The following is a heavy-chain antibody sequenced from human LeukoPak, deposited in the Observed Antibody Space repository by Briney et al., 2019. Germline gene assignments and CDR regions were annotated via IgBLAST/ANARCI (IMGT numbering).Heavy chain of an antibody. Sequence: GGSLRLSCAASGFTFSSYAMSWVREAPGKGLGWVSAISGSGGSTYYADSVKGRFTISRDNSKNTLYLQMNSLRAEDTAVYYCAKGGSSGSYPTWGQGTLGTVSS. CDR1: GFTFSSYA. CDR3: AKGGSSGSYPT. D-gene: IGHD1-26*01. J-gene: IGHJ5*02. CDR2: ISGSGGST. V-gene: IGHV3-23*01.